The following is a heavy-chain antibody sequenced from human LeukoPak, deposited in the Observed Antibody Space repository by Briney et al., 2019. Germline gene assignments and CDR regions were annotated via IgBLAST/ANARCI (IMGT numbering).Heavy chain of an antibody. J-gene: IGHJ4*02. CDR3: AKDFIRARFRGVTNY. V-gene: IGHV3-23*01. D-gene: IGHD3-10*01. CDR2: ISGSGGST. CDR1: GFTFSSYA. Sequence: GGSLRLSCAASGFTFSSYAMSWVRQAPGKGLEWVSAISGSGGSTYYADSVKGRFTISRDNSKNTLYLQMNSLRAEDTAVYYCAKDFIRARFRGVTNYWGQGTLVTVSS.